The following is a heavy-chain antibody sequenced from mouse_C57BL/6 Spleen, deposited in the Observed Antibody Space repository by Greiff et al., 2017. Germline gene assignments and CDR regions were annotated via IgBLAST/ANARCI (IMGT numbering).Heavy chain of an antibody. V-gene: IGHV1-74*01. J-gene: IGHJ1*03. Sequence: QVQLQQPGAELVKPGASVKVSCKASGYTFTSYWMHWVKQRPGQGLEWIGRIHPSDSDTNYNQKFKGKATLTVDKSSSTAYMQLSSLTSEDSAVYCCAIGGETGGRPYWYFDVWGTGTTVTVSS. CDR1: GYTFTSYW. CDR3: AIGGETGGRPYWYFDV. CDR2: IHPSDSDT.